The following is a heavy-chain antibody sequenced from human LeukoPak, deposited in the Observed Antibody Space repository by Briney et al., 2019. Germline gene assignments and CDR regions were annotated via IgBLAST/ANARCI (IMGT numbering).Heavy chain of an antibody. J-gene: IGHJ6*04. CDR1: GFTFSDYG. Sequence: GGSLRLSCVASGFTFSDYGMHWVRQAPGKGLEWVAATSYDGSDEYYVDSVKGRFTISRDNSKNTLYLEMKSLSSEDTAIYYWARTYTVFGGMDVWGKGTTVTVSA. CDR2: TSYDGSDE. D-gene: IGHD3-3*01. V-gene: IGHV3-30*03. CDR3: ARTYTVFGGMDV.